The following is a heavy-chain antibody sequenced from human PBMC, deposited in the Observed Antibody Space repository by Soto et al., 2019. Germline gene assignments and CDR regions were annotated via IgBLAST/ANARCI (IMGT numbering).Heavy chain of an antibody. Sequence: GGSLRLSCTASGFTFGDYAMSWFRQAPGKGLEWVGFIRSKAYGGTTEYAASVKGRFTISRDDSKSIAYLQMNSLRAEDTAVYYCAKGIAVATDDAFDIWGQGTMVTVSS. V-gene: IGHV3-49*03. CDR2: IRSKAYGGTT. CDR3: AKGIAVATDDAFDI. D-gene: IGHD6-19*01. CDR1: GFTFGDYA. J-gene: IGHJ3*02.